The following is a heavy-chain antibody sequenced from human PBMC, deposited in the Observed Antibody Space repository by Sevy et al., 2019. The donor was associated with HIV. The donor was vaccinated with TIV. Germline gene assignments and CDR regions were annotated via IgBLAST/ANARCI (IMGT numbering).Heavy chain of an antibody. CDR3: SREGCNRPQGH. Sequence: GGSLRLSCVASGFNFNIYSMSWVRQAPGKGLEWVSTLSFGCGRINHADSVQGRFTMSRDDSKKTVYLEMNSLRAEDPAGDYWSREGCNRPQGHWGQGALVTVSS. V-gene: IGHV3-23*01. CDR2: LSFGCGRI. D-gene: IGHD2-8*01. CDR1: GFNFNIYS. J-gene: IGHJ4*02.